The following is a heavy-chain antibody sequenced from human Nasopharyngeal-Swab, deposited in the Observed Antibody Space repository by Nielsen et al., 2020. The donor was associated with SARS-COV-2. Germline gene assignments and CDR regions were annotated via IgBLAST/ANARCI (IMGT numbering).Heavy chain of an antibody. D-gene: IGHD6-6*01. J-gene: IGHJ4*02. Sequence: WIRQRPGKGLEWMGYIYYSGNTNYNPSLKSRLTISVDTSKNQFSLRLISVTAADTAVYYCAREDASPTAFFDSWGQGMLVTVSS. V-gene: IGHV4-59*01. CDR3: AREDASPTAFFDS. CDR2: IYYSGNT.